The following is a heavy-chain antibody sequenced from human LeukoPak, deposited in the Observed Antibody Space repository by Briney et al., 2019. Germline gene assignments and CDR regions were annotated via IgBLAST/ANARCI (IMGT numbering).Heavy chain of an antibody. V-gene: IGHV4-61*01. J-gene: IGHJ3*02. Sequence: PSETLSLTCTVSGGSVSSGSYYWSWIRQPPGKGLEWIGYIYYSGSTNYNPSLKSRVTISVDTSKNQFSLKLSSVTAADTAVYYCARYAGLTYYDFWSGSINGAFDIWGQGTMVTVSS. D-gene: IGHD3-3*01. CDR2: IYYSGST. CDR1: GGSVSSGSYY. CDR3: ARYAGLTYYDFWSGSINGAFDI.